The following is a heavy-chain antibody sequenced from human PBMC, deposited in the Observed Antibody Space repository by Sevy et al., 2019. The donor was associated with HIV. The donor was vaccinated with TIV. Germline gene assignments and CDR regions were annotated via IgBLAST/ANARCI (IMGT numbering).Heavy chain of an antibody. CDR2: INESGIT. CDR1: DGSFSGYY. V-gene: IGHV4-34*01. J-gene: IGHJ5*02. CDR3: ARSPPVVVVPGAPSWFDP. Sequence: SETLSLTCAVHDGSFSGYYWNWIRQLPGKGLEWIGEINESGITYYNPSLKSRVTISVDTSKKQFSLKLNSVTAVDSAVYFCARSPPVVVVPGAPSWFDPWGQGFLVTVSS. D-gene: IGHD2-2*01.